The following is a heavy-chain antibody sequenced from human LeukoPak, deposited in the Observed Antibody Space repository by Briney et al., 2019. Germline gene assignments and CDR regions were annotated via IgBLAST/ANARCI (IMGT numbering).Heavy chain of an antibody. CDR1: GFTFSSYA. V-gene: IGHV3-23*01. J-gene: IGHJ3*02. CDR2: ISGSGGST. D-gene: IGHD3-3*01. CDR3: AKDFTSYDFWSGYWWPHDAFDI. Sequence: GGSLRLSCAASGFTFSSYAMSWVRQAPGKGLEWVSAISGSGGSTYYADSVKGRFTISRDNSKNTLYLQMNSLRAEDTAVYYCAKDFTSYDFWSGYWWPHDAFDIWGQGTMVTVSS.